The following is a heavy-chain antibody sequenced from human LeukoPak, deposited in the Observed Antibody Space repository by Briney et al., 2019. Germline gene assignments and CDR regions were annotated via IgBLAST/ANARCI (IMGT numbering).Heavy chain of an antibody. CDR3: ARGTVTAPDY. CDR1: GFSVSNTY. V-gene: IGHV3-53*01. Sequence: GGSLRLSCAASGFSVSNTYMSWVRRATGKGLEWVSIINSGGNTYYADSVKGRFTISRDNSKNTLYLQMNRLRPEDTAVYYCARGTVTAPDYWGQGTLVTVSS. D-gene: IGHD2-21*02. J-gene: IGHJ4*02. CDR2: INSGGNT.